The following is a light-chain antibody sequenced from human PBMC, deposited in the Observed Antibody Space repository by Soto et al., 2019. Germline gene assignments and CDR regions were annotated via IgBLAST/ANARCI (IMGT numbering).Light chain of an antibody. J-gene: IGKJ5*01. CDR2: GAS. CDR1: QSVDNSH. CDR3: QQYGNSPPGT. V-gene: IGKV3-20*01. Sequence: ETVLTQSPGTLYFGPGERATLSFRAIQSVDNSHVAWYQQRRGLPPRLLIYGASNRATGIPDRFSGSGSGADFTLTISRLEPEDFAVYFCQQYGNSPPGTFGQGTRLEIK.